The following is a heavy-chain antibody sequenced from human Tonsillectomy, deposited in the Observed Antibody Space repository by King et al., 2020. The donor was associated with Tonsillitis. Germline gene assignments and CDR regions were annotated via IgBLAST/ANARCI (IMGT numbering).Heavy chain of an antibody. CDR3: ARDRGDYYDSATYDPLYFDS. V-gene: IGHV4-4*07. CDR1: GVSMRTTY. Sequence: VQLQESGPGLVKPSETLSLTCAVSGVSMRTTYWSWIRRPAGKGLEWIGRVYASGKTYYNPSFKSRVTLSIDTSKNQFSLRLSSVTAADTAVYYCARDRGDYYDSATYDPLYFDSWGQGTLVTVYS. J-gene: IGHJ4*02. CDR2: VYASGKT. D-gene: IGHD3-22*01.